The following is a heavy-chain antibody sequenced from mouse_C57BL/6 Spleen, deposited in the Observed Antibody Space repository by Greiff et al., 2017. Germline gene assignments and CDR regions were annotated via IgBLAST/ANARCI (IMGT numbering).Heavy chain of an antibody. J-gene: IGHJ2*01. V-gene: IGHV1-9*01. Sequence: VQREESGAELMKPGASVKLSCKASGFTFTGYWIEWVKQRPGHGLEWIGEIIPGSGSTNYNEKFKGKATFTADTSSNTAYMQLSSLTTEDAAIYYCVRGRDCYGSSDFGDWGPGTTLTVYS. D-gene: IGHD1-1*01. CDR2: IIPGSGST. CDR1: GFTFTGYW. CDR3: VRGRDCYGSSDFGD.